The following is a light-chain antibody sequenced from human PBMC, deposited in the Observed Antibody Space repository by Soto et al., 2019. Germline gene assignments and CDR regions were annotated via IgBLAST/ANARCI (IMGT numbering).Light chain of an antibody. CDR2: GAS. Sequence: EIVMTQSPATLSVSPGERATLSCRASQSVSSNLAWYQQKPGQAPRLLIYGASTRAAGIPARFSGSGSCTAFTLTISSLQYEDVAVYYCQQYNNWSPWTFGQGTKVEIK. J-gene: IGKJ1*01. CDR3: QQYNNWSPWT. CDR1: QSVSSN. V-gene: IGKV3-15*01.